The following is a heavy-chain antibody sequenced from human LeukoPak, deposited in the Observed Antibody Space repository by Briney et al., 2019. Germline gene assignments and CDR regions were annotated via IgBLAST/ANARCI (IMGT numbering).Heavy chain of an antibody. V-gene: IGHV1-18*01. D-gene: IGHD1-26*01. CDR2: ISTYSGTT. CDR3: ARSGGYYFYMDV. J-gene: IGHJ6*03. CDR1: GYTFTSYG. Sequence: ASVKVPCKASGYTFTSYGISWVRQAPGQGLEWMGWISTYSGTTNYAHNLQGRLTMTTDTSTSTAYMELRNLKSDDTAVYYCARSGGYYFYMDVWGKGTTVTVSS.